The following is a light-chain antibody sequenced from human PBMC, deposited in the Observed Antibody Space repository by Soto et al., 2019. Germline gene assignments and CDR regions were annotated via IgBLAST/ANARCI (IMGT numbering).Light chain of an antibody. Sequence: QSALTQPASVSGSPGQSITISCTGTSSDVGAYNSVSWYQQHPGKAPQLMIYEVSNRPSGVSNRFSGSKSGNTASLTISGLQAEDEADYYCSSYTSSSTLVFGTGTKGTVL. CDR3: SSYTSSSTLV. J-gene: IGLJ1*01. V-gene: IGLV2-14*01. CDR1: SSDVGAYNS. CDR2: EVS.